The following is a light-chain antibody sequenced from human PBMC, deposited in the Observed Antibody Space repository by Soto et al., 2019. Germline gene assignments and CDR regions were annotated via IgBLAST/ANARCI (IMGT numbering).Light chain of an antibody. CDR2: GAS. Sequence: EIVLTQSPGTLSLSPGERATLSCRASQSVSSSYLAWYQQKPGQAPRPLIYGASSRAIGIPDRFSGSGSGIVFILPISRLEPEDFAVYYCQQYGSPRGTLGKGTKGDIK. J-gene: IGKJ1*01. CDR1: QSVSSSY. V-gene: IGKV3-20*01. CDR3: QQYGSPRGT.